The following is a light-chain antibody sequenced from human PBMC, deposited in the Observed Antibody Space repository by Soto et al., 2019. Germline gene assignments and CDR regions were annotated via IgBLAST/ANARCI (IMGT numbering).Light chain of an antibody. CDR3: QHYNSYSEA. V-gene: IGKV1-5*03. J-gene: IGKJ1*01. CDR2: KAS. CDR1: QTISSW. Sequence: DIQITQSPSTLSGSVGDRVTITCPASQTISSWLAWYQQKPGKAPKLLIYKASTLKSGVPLRFSGSGSGTEFTLTISSLQPDDFAAYYRQHYNSYSEAFGQGTKVDIK.